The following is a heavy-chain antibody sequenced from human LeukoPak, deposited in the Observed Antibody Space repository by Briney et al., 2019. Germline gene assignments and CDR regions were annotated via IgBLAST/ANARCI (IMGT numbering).Heavy chain of an antibody. CDR2: INPNSGGT. V-gene: IGHV1-2*02. Sequence: ASVKVSCKASGYTFTDYYINWVRQAPAQGLEWIGWINPNSGGTNYAQKFQGRVTMTRDTSISTAYMELSRLRSDDTAVYYCARALRTTVTTILDYWGQGTLVTVSS. CDR1: GYTFTDYY. J-gene: IGHJ4*02. D-gene: IGHD4-17*01. CDR3: ARALRTTVTTILDY.